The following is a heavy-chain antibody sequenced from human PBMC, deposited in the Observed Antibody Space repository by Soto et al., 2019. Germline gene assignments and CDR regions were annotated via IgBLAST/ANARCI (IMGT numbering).Heavy chain of an antibody. V-gene: IGHV4-4*07. D-gene: IGHD2-21*01. CDR2: IDTSGKT. J-gene: IGHJ3*02. CDR3: AKDKSVAADI. Sequence: SETLCLTCTVSGGSLTAYSWNWIRQPVGKGLEWIGRIDTSGKTNYIPSLKSRLTMSIDRFKNQFSLNLKFVTAADTAVYFCAKDKSVAADICCQGPFVT. CDR1: GGSLTAYS.